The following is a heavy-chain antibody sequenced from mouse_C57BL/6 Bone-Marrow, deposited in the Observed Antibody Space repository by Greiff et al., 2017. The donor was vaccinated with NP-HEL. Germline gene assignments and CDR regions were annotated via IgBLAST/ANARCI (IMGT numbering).Heavy chain of an antibody. CDR3: ARPGELLWAY. J-gene: IGHJ3*01. Sequence: QVQLQQSGAELARPGASVKLSCKASGYTFTSYGISWVKQRTGQGLEWIGEISPRSGNTYYNEKFKGKATLTADKSSSTAYMELRSLTSEDSAVYICARPGELLWAYWGQGTLVTVSA. D-gene: IGHD1-1*02. V-gene: IGHV1-81*01. CDR1: GYTFTSYG. CDR2: ISPRSGNT.